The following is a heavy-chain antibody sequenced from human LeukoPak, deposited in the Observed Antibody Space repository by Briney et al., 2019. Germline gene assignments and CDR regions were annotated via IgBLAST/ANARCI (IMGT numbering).Heavy chain of an antibody. D-gene: IGHD5-12*01. CDR1: GYTFTGYY. Sequence: GASVKVSCKASGYTFTGYYMHWVRQAPGQGLEWLGRINPNSGGTNYAQNFQGWVTMTTDTSISTAYMELSRLRSDDTAVYFCARDLGYGGHEFAYWGQGTLVTVSS. J-gene: IGHJ4*02. CDR2: INPNSGGT. V-gene: IGHV1-2*04. CDR3: ARDLGYGGHEFAY.